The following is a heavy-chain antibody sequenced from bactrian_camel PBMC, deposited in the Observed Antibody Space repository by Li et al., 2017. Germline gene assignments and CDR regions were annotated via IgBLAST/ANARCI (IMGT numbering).Heavy chain of an antibody. J-gene: IGHJ6*01. D-gene: IGHD6*01. V-gene: IGHV3-2*01. CDR3: VRTLDGGTWYDFGY. CDR2: IDGTGYNS. Sequence: HVQLVESGGGLVQPGGSVRLSCAASGFTFSSYYMSWVRQAPGKGLEWVSSIDGTGYNSYYADSVKGRFTISRDNAKNTMYLQMNSLKPEDSAVYYCVRTLDGGTWYDFGYWGQGTQVTVS. CDR1: GFTFSSYY.